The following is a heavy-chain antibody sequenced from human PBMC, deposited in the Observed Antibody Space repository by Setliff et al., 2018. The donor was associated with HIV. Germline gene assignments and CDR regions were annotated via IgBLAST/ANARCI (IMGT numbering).Heavy chain of an antibody. CDR1: GGSIRNYY. CDR2: IYYSGST. J-gene: IGHJ5*01. Sequence: SETLSLTCNVFGGSIRNYYWSWIRQPPGKGLEWIGYIYYSGSTSYKPSLMSRVTISVDPYKNQLSLRLTSVTAADTAVYYCARGVRAGGVIGWFDTWGHGTLVTVSS. V-gene: IGHV4-59*01. CDR3: ARGVRAGGVIGWFDT. D-gene: IGHD3-16*01.